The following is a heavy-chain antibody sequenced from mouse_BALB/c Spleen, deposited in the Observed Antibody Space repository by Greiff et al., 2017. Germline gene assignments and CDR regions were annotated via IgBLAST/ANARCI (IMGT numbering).Heavy chain of an antibody. V-gene: IGHV1-54*01. CDR2: INPGSGGT. D-gene: IGHD3-3*01. J-gene: IGHJ1*01. Sequence: QVQLQQSGAELVRPGTSVKVSCKASGCAFTNYLIEWVKQRPGQGLEWIGVINPGSGGTNYNEKFKGKATLTADKSSSTAYMQLSSLTSDDSAVYFCARLRAWYFDVWGAGTTVTVSS. CDR1: GCAFTNYL. CDR3: ARLRAWYFDV.